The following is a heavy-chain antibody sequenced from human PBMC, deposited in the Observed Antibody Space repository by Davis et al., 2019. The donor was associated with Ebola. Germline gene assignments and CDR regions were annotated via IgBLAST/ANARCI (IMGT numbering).Heavy chain of an antibody. CDR3: SRAQFPTTSDH. CDR2: INPHNGNT. CDR1: GYTFTNYG. J-gene: IGHJ4*02. V-gene: IGHV1-18*04. D-gene: IGHD1-1*01. Sequence: AALVKVSCKTSGYTFTNYGITWVRQAPGQGLEWMGWINPHNGNTNYAQSVQGRVTMTTDTSTSTAYMEVGSLRSDDTAVYYCSRAQFPTTSDHWGQGTLVTVSS.